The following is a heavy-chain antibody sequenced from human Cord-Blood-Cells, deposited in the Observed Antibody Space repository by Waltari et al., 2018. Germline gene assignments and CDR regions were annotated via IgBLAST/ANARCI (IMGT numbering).Heavy chain of an antibody. D-gene: IGHD2-2*01. CDR1: LGSISSYA. Sequence: QVPLVHCGAEVKKPVSSVMVSCMASLGSISSYAISWVRLAPGQGLEWMGGIIHTVGTAKYEKEFKGRVTIPAEESTLTAYMERSSLRSVDTAVYCCASGIVVVPAAAFDYWGQGPLVPVSS. V-gene: IGHV1-69*01. CDR2: IIHTVGTA. J-gene: IGHJ4*02. CDR3: ASGIVVVPAAAFDY.